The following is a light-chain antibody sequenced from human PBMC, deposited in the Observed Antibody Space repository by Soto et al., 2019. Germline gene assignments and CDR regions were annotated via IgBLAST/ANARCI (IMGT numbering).Light chain of an antibody. J-gene: IGLJ1*01. CDR2: DDG. CDR3: QVWDISSDQYL. CDR1: NIESKS. Sequence: SYELTQPPSVSVAPGQTARITCWGNNIESKSVHWYQQRPGQAPVLVLYDDGNRPSGIPERLSGSNSGSTATLTISSVDASDEADYFCQVWDISSDQYLFGPGTKVTVL. V-gene: IGLV3-21*02.